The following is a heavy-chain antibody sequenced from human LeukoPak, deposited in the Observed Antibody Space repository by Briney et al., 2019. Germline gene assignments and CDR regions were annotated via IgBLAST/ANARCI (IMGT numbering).Heavy chain of an antibody. Sequence: GGSLRLSCAASGFTFSDYYMSWIRQAPGKGLEWVSYISSSGSTIYYADSVKGRFTIFRDNAKNSLYLQMNSLRAEDTAVYYCARDPYSSSWYGDYWGQGTLVTVSS. CDR2: ISSSGSTI. V-gene: IGHV3-11*01. J-gene: IGHJ4*02. CDR3: ARDPYSSSWYGDY. D-gene: IGHD6-13*01. CDR1: GFTFSDYY.